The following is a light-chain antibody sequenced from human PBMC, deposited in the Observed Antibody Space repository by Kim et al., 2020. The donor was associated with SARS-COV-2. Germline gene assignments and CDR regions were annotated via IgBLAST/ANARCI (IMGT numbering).Light chain of an antibody. V-gene: IGLV2-14*04. J-gene: IGLJ3*02. Sequence: GQSITLPCTEISSDVGGYNYVSWYQQHPGKAPKLMIYDVSKRPSGVSNRFSGSKSGNTASLTISGLQAEDEADYYCSSYTSSSTWVFGGGTQLTVL. CDR1: SSDVGGYNY. CDR3: SSYTSSSTWV. CDR2: DVS.